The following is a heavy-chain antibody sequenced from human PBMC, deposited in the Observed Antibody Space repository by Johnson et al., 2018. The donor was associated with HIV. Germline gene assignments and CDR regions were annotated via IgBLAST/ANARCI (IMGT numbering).Heavy chain of an antibody. CDR1: GFTVSSNY. D-gene: IGHD3-22*01. Sequence: VQLVESGGGLVQPGGSLRLSCTASGFTVSSNYMSWVRQAPGKGLEWVSVIYSGGSTYYADSVKGSFTISRANSKNTLYFQMNSLRAEDTAVYYCARKKLQYYDSSGYYDHAFDVWGQGTMVTVSS. V-gene: IGHV3-66*01. CDR2: IYSGGST. J-gene: IGHJ3*01. CDR3: ARKKLQYYDSSGYYDHAFDV.